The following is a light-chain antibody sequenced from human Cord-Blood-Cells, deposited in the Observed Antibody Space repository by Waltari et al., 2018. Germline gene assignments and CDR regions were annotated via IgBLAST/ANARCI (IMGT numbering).Light chain of an antibody. J-gene: IGLJ3*02. CDR2: RNN. CDR3: AAWDDSLSGRV. V-gene: IGLV1-47*01. Sequence: QSVLTQPPSAPGTPGQRVTIHCSGSSLNIGSNYVYWYQQPPGTAPKLLIYRNNQRPSGVPDRFSGSKSGTSASLAISGLRSEDEADYYCAAWDDSLSGRVFGGGTKLTVL. CDR1: SLNIGSNY.